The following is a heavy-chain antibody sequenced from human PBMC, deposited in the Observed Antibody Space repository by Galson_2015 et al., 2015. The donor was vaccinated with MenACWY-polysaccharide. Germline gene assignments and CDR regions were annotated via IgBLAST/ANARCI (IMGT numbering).Heavy chain of an antibody. CDR3: AKDRGNYYWYFDL. D-gene: IGHD5-24*01. CDR2: IRYDGKKK. J-gene: IGHJ2*01. V-gene: IGHV3-30*02. Sequence: SLRLSCATSGFTFRNYGMHWVRQAPGKGLEWVSFIRYDGKKKQYADSVKGRFTVSRDDSRNTLDLQMNGLRTEDTAVYYCAKDRGNYYWYFDLWGRGTLVTVSS. CDR1: GFTFRNYG.